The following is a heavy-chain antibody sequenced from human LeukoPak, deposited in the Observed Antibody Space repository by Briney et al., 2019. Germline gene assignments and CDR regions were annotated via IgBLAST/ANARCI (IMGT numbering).Heavy chain of an antibody. J-gene: IGHJ4*02. CDR2: IYYSGST. CDR1: GFTFSNYD. D-gene: IGHD4-23*01. Sequence: LRLSCAASGFTFSNYDMNWVRQHPGKGLEWIGYIYYSGSTYYNPSLKSRVTISVDTSKNQFSLKLSSVTAADTAVYYCARGELRWYFDYWGQGTLVTVSS. V-gene: IGHV4-31*02. CDR3: ARGELRWYFDY.